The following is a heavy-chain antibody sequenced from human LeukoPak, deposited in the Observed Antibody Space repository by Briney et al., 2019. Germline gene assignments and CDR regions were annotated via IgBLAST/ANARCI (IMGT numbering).Heavy chain of an antibody. V-gene: IGHV3-7*01. D-gene: IGHD6-19*01. CDR2: IKEDGSEK. CDR3: AAAVYSSFAY. J-gene: IGHJ4*02. Sequence: GGSLRLSCAASGFTFSSYSMNWVRQAPGKGLEWVANIKEDGSEKYYVESVKGRFTISRDNAKNSLYLQMNSLRAEDTAVYYCAAAVYSSFAYWGQGTLVTVSS. CDR1: GFTFSSYS.